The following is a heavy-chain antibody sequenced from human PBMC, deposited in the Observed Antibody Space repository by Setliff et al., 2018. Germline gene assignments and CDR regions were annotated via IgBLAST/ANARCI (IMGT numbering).Heavy chain of an antibody. CDR3: ARHTIAMSTIISYFDY. CDR2: VYTSGNA. CDR1: GGSISSYY. Sequence: PSETLSLTCTVSGGSISSYYWSWIRQPPGKGLEWIGYVYTSGNAYYTPSLKSRVTISIDTSKNQFSLKLSSVTAADTAVYYCARHTIAMSTIISYFDYWGQGTLVTVSS. V-gene: IGHV4-4*08. J-gene: IGHJ4*02. D-gene: IGHD3-10*01.